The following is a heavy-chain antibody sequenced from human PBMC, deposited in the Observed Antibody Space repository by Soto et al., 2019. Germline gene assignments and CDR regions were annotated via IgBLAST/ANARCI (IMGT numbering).Heavy chain of an antibody. V-gene: IGHV3-11*06. CDR1: GFTFSDYY. CDR3: ARHLARNRDY. J-gene: IGHJ4*02. Sequence: GGSLRLSCAASGFTFSDYYMTWIRQAPGKGLEWVSYISSTSRYTNYADSVKGRFTISRDNAKNTLYLQMNSLRAEDTAVYYCARHLARNRDYWGQGTLVTVSS. CDR2: ISSTSRYT. D-gene: IGHD3-3*02.